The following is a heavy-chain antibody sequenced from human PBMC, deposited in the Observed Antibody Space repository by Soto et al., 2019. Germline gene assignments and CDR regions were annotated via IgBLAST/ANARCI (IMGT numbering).Heavy chain of an antibody. V-gene: IGHV4-59*12. CDR2: IYSSGST. CDR3: ASDYYDSSGYYYGFDY. D-gene: IGHD3-22*01. CDR1: GGSISSYY. J-gene: IGHJ4*02. Sequence: PSETLSLTCTVSGGSISSYYWSWSRQPPGKGLEWIGYIYSSGSTNYNPSLKSRVTMSVDTSKNQFSLKLSSVTAADTAVYYCASDYYDSSGYYYGFDYWGQGTLVTVSS.